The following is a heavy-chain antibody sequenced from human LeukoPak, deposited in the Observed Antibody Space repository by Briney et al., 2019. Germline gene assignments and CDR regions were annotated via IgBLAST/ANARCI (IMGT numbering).Heavy chain of an antibody. CDR3: AKTRRYSSSSCFDY. CDR2: ISSSSSYI. V-gene: IGHV3-21*04. J-gene: IGHJ4*02. Sequence: GGSLRLSCAASGFTFSSYSMNWVRQAPGKGLEWVSSISSSSSYIYYADSVKGRFTISRDNAKNSLYLQMNSLRAEDTAVYYCAKTRRYSSSSCFDYWGQGTLVTVSS. CDR1: GFTFSSYS. D-gene: IGHD6-6*01.